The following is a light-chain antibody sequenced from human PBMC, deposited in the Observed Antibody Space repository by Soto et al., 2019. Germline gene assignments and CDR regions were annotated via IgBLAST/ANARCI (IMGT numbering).Light chain of an antibody. V-gene: IGLV1-40*01. CDR1: SSNIGAGFD. J-gene: IGLJ2*01. CDR3: QSYDSSLSTSGV. CDR2: DNT. Sequence: QSVLTQPPSVSGAPGQRVTISCTGSSSNIGAGFDVHWYQQVPGTAPRLLIYDNTNRPSGVPDRFSGSKSGTSASLAITGLQAEDEAYYYCQSYDSSLSTSGVFGGGTKLTVL.